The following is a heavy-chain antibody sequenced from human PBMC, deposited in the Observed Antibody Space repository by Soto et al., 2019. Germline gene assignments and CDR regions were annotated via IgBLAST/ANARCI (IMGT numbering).Heavy chain of an antibody. J-gene: IGHJ4*02. CDR1: GVTIGSYG. V-gene: IGHV3-30*18. Sequence: GRPLRVSRAASGVTIGSYGVHWVRQAPGKGLEWVAVISYDGSNKYYADSVKGRFTISRDNSKNTLYLQMNSLRAEDTAVYYCAKDDGRGFDYCGQGTLVTASS. CDR3: AKDDGRGFDY. D-gene: IGHD1-26*01. CDR2: ISYDGSNK.